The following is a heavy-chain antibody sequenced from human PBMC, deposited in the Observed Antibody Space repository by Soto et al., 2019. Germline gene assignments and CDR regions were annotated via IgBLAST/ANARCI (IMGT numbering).Heavy chain of an antibody. V-gene: IGHV4-59*01. J-gene: IGHJ4*02. CDR2: IYYSGAT. Sequence: AETLSLTCNVSGASISGNYWSWIRQPPGKGLEWIGYIYYSGATNYNPSLESRVTISVDTPKSQFSLKLTSVTPADTAVYYCAKAGYYSGSSGGVDYWGQGILVTVSS. CDR3: AKAGYYSGSSGGVDY. D-gene: IGHD1-26*01. CDR1: GASISGNY.